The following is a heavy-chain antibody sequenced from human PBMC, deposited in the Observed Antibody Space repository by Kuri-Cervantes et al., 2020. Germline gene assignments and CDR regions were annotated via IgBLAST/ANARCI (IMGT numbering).Heavy chain of an antibody. D-gene: IGHD3-10*01. V-gene: IGHV1-24*01. Sequence: ASVKVSCKVSGYTLTELSMHWVRQAPGKGLEWMGGFDPEDGETIYAQKFQGGVTMTEDTSTDTAYMELSSLRSEDTAVYYCATSGPPYYYGSGTPYDIWGQGTMVTVSS. CDR2: FDPEDGET. CDR3: ATSGPPYYYGSGTPYDI. J-gene: IGHJ3*02. CDR1: GYTLTELS.